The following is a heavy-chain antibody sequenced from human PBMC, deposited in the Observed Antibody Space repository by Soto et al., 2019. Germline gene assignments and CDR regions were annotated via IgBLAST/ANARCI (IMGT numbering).Heavy chain of an antibody. D-gene: IGHD1-7*01. J-gene: IGHJ6*02. CDR3: ARHGATGTTARGYYYYYGMGV. CDR1: GGSISSSSYY. Sequence: SETLSLTCTVSGGSISSSSYYWGWIRQPPGKGLEWIGSIYYSGSTYYNPYLKSRVTISVDTSKNQFSLKLSSVTAADTAVYYCARHGATGTTARGYYYYYGMGVWGQGTTVTVSS. V-gene: IGHV4-39*01. CDR2: IYYSGST.